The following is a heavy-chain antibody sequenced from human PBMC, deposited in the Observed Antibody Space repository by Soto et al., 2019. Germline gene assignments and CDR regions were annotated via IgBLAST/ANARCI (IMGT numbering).Heavy chain of an antibody. CDR3: ARSPGGWLYYSDY. D-gene: IGHD6-19*01. Sequence: QVQLVQSGAEEKKPGATVKVSCKASGYTFTSYAMHWVRQAPGQRLEWMGWINAGNGNTKYSQKFQGRVTITRDTSASTAYMELSSLRSEDTAVYYCARSPGGWLYYSDYWGQGTLVTVSS. V-gene: IGHV1-3*05. J-gene: IGHJ4*02. CDR2: INAGNGNT. CDR1: GYTFTSYA.